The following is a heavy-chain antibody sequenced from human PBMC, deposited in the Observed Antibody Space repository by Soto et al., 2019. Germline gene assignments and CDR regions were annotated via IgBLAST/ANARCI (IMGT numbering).Heavy chain of an antibody. J-gene: IGHJ6*02. V-gene: IGHV6-1*01. CDR1: GDSVSSNGAC. Sequence: PSQTLSLTCVISGDSVSSNGACWNWIRQSPSRGLQWPGRIYYRSKWFHDYAASVESRMAINPDTSRNQFSLQLNYVTPEDTAVYYCARVHCSAGTCLDGLDFWGQGTTVTVSS. CDR3: ARVHCSAGTCLDGLDF. D-gene: IGHD2-15*01. CDR2: IYYRSKWFH.